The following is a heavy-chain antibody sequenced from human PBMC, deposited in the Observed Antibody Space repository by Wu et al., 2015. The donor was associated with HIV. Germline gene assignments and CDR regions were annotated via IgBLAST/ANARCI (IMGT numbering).Heavy chain of an antibody. D-gene: IGHD5-18*01. CDR2: LIPMYGTA. CDR3: AGGGGRTSMDPFDF. V-gene: IGHV1-69*13. Sequence: QVQLLQSGAEVKNPGSSVRVSCKASGVTFTSYALSRVRQAPGQGLEWMGRLIPMYGTANYAQKFQGRVTITADESTSTAYMDMSSLTSDDTAMYYCAGGGGRTSMDPFDFWGQGTLVTVSS. CDR1: GVTFTSYA. J-gene: IGHJ4*02.